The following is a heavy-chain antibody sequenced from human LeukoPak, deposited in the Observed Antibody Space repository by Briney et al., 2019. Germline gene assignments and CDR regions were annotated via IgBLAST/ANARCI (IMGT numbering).Heavy chain of an antibody. D-gene: IGHD6-13*01. Sequence: ASVKVSCKASGGTFSSYAISWVRQAPGQGVEWMGRIIPILGIANYAQKFQGRVTITADKSTSTAYMELSSLRSEDTAVYYCARDPAEYSSSWKLYNWFDPWGQGTLVTVSS. CDR1: GGTFSSYA. J-gene: IGHJ5*02. V-gene: IGHV1-69*04. CDR3: ARDPAEYSSSWKLYNWFDP. CDR2: IIPILGIA.